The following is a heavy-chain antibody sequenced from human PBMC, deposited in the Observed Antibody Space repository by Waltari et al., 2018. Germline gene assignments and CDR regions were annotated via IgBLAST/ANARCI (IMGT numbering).Heavy chain of an antibody. CDR1: GDSLSGTNG. CDR2: VHHSGKI. J-gene: IGHJ5*02. V-gene: IGHV4-4*02. D-gene: IGHD2-15*01. CDR3: ARDRGRGLYLDT. Sequence: QLQLQESGPGLVEPSATLSLTSAVPGDSLSGTNGWSWVRHSPQKGLEWIGQVHHSGKINYNPSFASRVTISGDTSNNQFSLMVTSATAADTAVYYCARDRGRGLYLDTWGPGILVTVSP.